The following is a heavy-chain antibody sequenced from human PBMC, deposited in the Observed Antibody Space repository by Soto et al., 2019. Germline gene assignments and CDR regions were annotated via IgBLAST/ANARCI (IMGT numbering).Heavy chain of an antibody. J-gene: IGHJ5*02. CDR3: ARDVVTTPVYNWFDP. CDR1: GGTFSSYA. Sequence: GASVKVSCKASGGTFSSYAISWVRQAPGQGLEWMGGVIPIFGTANYAQKFQGRVTITADESTSTAYMELSSLRSEDTAVYYCARDVVTTPVYNWFDPWGQGTMVTVSS. V-gene: IGHV1-69*13. D-gene: IGHD3-22*01. CDR2: VIPIFGTA.